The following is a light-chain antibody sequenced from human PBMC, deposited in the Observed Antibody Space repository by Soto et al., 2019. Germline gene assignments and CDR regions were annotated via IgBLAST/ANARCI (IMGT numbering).Light chain of an antibody. CDR3: SSHGDTNI. CDR1: PSSFRSES. CDR2: ATD. Sequence: QSVLTQPPSASGAPGQTVTISCSGRPSSFRSESVCWYRHIPETAPKLIIYATDQRPSGVPDRFSGFKSGTSASLAISGLRAEDEADYFCSSHGDTNIFGGGTKLTVL. J-gene: IGLJ2*01. V-gene: IGLV1-47*01.